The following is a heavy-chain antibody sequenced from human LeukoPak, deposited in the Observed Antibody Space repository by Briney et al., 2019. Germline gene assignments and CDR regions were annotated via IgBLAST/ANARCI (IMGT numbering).Heavy chain of an antibody. CDR2: ISGSGGST. Sequence: GGSLRLSCAASGFTFSSYAMSWVRQAPGKGLEWVSAISGSGGSTYYAGSVKGRFTISRDNAKNTLYLQMNSLRAEDTAVYYCAKSIRDGYNYGIDCWGQGTLVTVSS. V-gene: IGHV3-23*01. D-gene: IGHD5-24*01. J-gene: IGHJ4*02. CDR1: GFTFSSYA. CDR3: AKSIRDGYNYGIDC.